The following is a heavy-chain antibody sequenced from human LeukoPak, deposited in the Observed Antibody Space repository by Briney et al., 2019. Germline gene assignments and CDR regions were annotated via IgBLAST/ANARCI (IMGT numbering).Heavy chain of an antibody. D-gene: IGHD3-9*01. J-gene: IGHJ4*02. V-gene: IGHV3-48*03. CDR2: ISSSGSTI. CDR1: GFTFSSYE. CDR3: ARSAILTGYQWVHFDY. Sequence: GGSLRLSCAASGFTFSSYEMNWVRQAPGKGLEWVSYISSSGSTIYYADSVKGRFTISRDNAKNSLYLQMNSLRAEDTAVYYCARSAILTGYQWVHFDYWGQGTLVTVSS.